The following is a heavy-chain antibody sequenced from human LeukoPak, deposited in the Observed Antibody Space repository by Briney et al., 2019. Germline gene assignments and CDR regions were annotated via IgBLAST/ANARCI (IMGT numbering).Heavy chain of an antibody. J-gene: IGHJ4*02. CDR2: TYYRSKWYH. V-gene: IGHV6-1*01. Sequence: SQTLSLTCATSGDSVSSNTVAWNWIRQSPSRGLEWLGRTYYRSKWYHDYAVSVKSRVSINPDTSKNQFSLQLNSVTAEDTAVYFCTRAYSQYYLYHFDYWGQGTLATVSS. CDR1: GDSVSSNTVA. CDR3: TRAYSQYYLYHFDY. D-gene: IGHD4-11*01.